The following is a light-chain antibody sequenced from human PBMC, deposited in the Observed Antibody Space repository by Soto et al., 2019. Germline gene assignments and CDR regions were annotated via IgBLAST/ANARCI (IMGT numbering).Light chain of an antibody. CDR2: EIN. Sequence: QSALTQPPSASGSPGQSVTISCTGTPSDVGGSNSVSWYQQHPGKAPNLMIYEINKRPSGVPDRFSGSKSGNTASLTVSGLQAEDEADYYCSSYAGSNNWVFGGGTKVTVL. CDR3: SSYAGSNNWV. J-gene: IGLJ3*02. V-gene: IGLV2-8*01. CDR1: PSDVGGSNS.